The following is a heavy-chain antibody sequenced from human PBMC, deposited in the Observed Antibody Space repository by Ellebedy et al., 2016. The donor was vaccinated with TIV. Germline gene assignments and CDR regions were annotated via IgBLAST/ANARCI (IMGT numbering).Heavy chain of an antibody. CDR2: IYYSGST. D-gene: IGHD6-19*01. Sequence: MPSETLSLTCTVSGGSISSYYWSWIRQPPGKGLEWIGYIYYSGSTNYNPSLKSRVTISVDTSKNQFSLKLSSVTAADTAVYYCARVPASSGWYGALYYFDYWGQGTLVTVSS. V-gene: IGHV4-59*01. CDR3: ARVPASSGWYGALYYFDY. J-gene: IGHJ4*02. CDR1: GGSISSYY.